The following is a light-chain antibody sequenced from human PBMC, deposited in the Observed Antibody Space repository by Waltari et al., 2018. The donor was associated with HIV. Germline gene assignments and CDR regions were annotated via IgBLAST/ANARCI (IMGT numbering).Light chain of an antibody. J-gene: IGLJ2*01. CDR3: SSHTSNNTYVV. V-gene: IGLV2-14*03. CDR2: NVS. CDR1: TYDIGGSDY. Sequence: QSALTQPASVSGSPGQSIIISCSGTTYDIGGSDYVSWYQQHPGKAPKLLRSNVSERPSGISSHFSGSKSANTASLAISGLQADDEAVYHCSSHTSNNTYVVFGGGTKVTVL.